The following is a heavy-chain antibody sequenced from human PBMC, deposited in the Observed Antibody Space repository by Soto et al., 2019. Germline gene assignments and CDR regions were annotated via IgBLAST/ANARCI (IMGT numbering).Heavy chain of an antibody. D-gene: IGHD5-12*01. Sequence: SETLSLTCTVSGVSISSGDYYWVWIRQPPGKGLDWIGSIYYSGNTYYNPSPRSRATISVDTSKNQFSLKLSSVTAADTAVYFCARHRDSGYENNYYYMDVWGKGTTVTVSS. J-gene: IGHJ6*03. V-gene: IGHV4-39*01. CDR1: GVSISSGDYY. CDR2: IYYSGNT. CDR3: ARHRDSGYENNYYYMDV.